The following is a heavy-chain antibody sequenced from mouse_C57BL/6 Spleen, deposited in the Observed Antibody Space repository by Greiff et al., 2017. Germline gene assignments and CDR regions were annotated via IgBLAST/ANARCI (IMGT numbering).Heavy chain of an antibody. J-gene: IGHJ2*01. D-gene: IGHD2-4*01. CDR2: IYYSGTI. Sequence: VQLKESGPGLVKPSQTVFLTCTVTGISITTGNYRWSWIRQFPGNKLEWIGYIYYSGTITYNPSLTSRTTITRDTPKNQFFLEMNSLTAEDTATYYCARYDYGDGDFDYWGQGTTLTVSS. CDR1: GISITTGNYR. V-gene: IGHV3-5*01. CDR3: ARYDYGDGDFDY.